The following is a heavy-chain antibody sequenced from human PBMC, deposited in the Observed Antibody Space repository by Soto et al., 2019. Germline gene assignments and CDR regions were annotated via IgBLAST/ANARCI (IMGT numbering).Heavy chain of an antibody. Sequence: PGGSLRLSCATSGFTLSSVWMSWVRQAPGKGLEWVATIKEDGREGYYVDSVRGRFTISRDNAEHSVYLQMNSLRAEDTAVYYCARVQSNGYFYYWGQGPLVTVSS. V-gene: IGHV3-7*03. CDR3: ARVQSNGYFYY. CDR2: IKEDGREG. J-gene: IGHJ4*02. D-gene: IGHD3-22*01. CDR1: GFTLSSVW.